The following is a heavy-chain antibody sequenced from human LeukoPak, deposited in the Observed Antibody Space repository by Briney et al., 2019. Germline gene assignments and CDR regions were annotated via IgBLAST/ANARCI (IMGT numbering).Heavy chain of an antibody. V-gene: IGHV1-46*03. J-gene: IGHJ4*02. D-gene: IGHD3-3*01. CDR1: GYTFTGYY. CDR3: ARADYDFWSGYPHFDY. CDR2: INPSGGST. Sequence: ASVKVSCKASGYTFTGYYMHWVRQAPGQGLEWMGIINPSGGSTSYAQKFQGRVTMTRDTSTSTVYMELSSLRSEDTAVYYCARADYDFWSGYPHFDYWGQGTLVTVSS.